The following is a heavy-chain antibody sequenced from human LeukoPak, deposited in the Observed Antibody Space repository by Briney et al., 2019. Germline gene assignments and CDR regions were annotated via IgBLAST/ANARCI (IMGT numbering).Heavy chain of an antibody. CDR3: ATGVWVPYYYGMDV. J-gene: IGHJ6*02. CDR2: FDPEDGET. V-gene: IGHV1-24*01. Sequence: GASVKVSCKVSGYTLTELSMHWVRQAPGKGLEWMGGFDPEDGETIYAQKFQGRVTMTEDTSTDTAYMELSSLRSEDTAVYYCATGVWVPYYYGMDVWGQGTTVTVPS. CDR1: GYTLTELS. D-gene: IGHD1-26*01.